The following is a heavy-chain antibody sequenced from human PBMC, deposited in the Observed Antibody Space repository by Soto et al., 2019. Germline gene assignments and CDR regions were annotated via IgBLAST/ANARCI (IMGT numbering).Heavy chain of an antibody. J-gene: IGHJ3*02. V-gene: IGHV1-46*01. CDR1: GYTXTSYX. Sequence: SXKVSFXASGYTXTSYXXNWVRQAPGQGLEWMGIINPSGGRTSYAQKFQGRVTMTRDTSTSTVYLELSSLRSEDTAVYYCARWGGDAFDIWGQGTMVTVSS. D-gene: IGHD3-16*01. CDR2: INPSGGRT. CDR3: ARWGGDAFDI.